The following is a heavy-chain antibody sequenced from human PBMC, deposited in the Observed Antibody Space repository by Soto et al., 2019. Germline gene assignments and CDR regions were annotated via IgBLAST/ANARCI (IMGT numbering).Heavy chain of an antibody. Sequence: QVQLVQSGAEVKKPGSSVKVSCKASGGTFSSYTISWVRQAPGQGLEWMGRIIPILGIANYAQKFQGRVTITAYKCTSTAYRDLSSLSSEETSVYYCSRTGTDDCGNYAPIDYWGQGTLVTVSS. J-gene: IGHJ4*02. CDR3: SRTGTDDCGNYAPIDY. CDR1: GGTFSSYT. V-gene: IGHV1-69*02. CDR2: IIPILGIA. D-gene: IGHD4-17*01.